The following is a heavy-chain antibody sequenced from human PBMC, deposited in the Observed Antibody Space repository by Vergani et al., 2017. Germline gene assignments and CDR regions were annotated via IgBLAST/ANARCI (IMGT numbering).Heavy chain of an antibody. CDR2: IIPILGTA. CDR3: ARPTLGYCSSTSCYTGDVDAFDI. Sequence: QVQLVQSGSELKKPGSSVKVSCKASGGTFSSYAISWVRQAPGQGLEWMGRIIPILGTANYAQKFQGRVTITADESTSTAYMELSSLRSEDTAVYYCARPTLGYCSSTSCYTGDVDAFDIWGQGTMVTVSS. D-gene: IGHD2-2*02. J-gene: IGHJ3*02. CDR1: GGTFSSYA. V-gene: IGHV1-69*11.